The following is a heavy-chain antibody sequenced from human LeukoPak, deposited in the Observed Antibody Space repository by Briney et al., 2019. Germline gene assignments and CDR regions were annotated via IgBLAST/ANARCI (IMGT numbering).Heavy chain of an antibody. J-gene: IGHJ4*02. CDR3: ARLKFYDSSGYYYYFDY. Sequence: GESLKISCKGSGYSFTSYWIGWVRQMPGKGLEWMGIIYPGGSDTRYSPSFQGQVTISADKSISTAYLQWSSLKASDTAMYYCARLKFYDSSGYYYYFDYWGQGTLVTVSS. D-gene: IGHD3-22*01. CDR2: IYPGGSDT. V-gene: IGHV5-51*01. CDR1: GYSFTSYW.